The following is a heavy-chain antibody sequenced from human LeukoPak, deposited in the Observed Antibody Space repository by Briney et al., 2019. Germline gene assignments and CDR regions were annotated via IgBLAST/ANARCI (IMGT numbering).Heavy chain of an antibody. CDR1: GGSFSGYY. Sequence: PSETLSLTCAVYGGSFSGYYWSWIRQPPGKGLEWIGEINHSGSTNYNPSLKSRVTISVDTSKNQFSLKLSSVTAADTAVYYCARGYCSGGSCYDPDWFDPWGQGTLVTVSS. V-gene: IGHV4-34*09. D-gene: IGHD2-15*01. CDR2: INHSGST. CDR3: ARGYCSGGSCYDPDWFDP. J-gene: IGHJ5*02.